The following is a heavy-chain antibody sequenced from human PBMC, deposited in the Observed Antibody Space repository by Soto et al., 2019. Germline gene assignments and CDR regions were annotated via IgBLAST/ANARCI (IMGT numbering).Heavy chain of an antibody. CDR2: IRSKAYGGTT. Sequence: GGSLRLSCTASGFTFGDYAMSWVRQAPGKGLEWVGFIRSKAYGGTTEYAASVKGRFTISRDDSKSIAYLQMNSLKAEDTAVYYCTRGIAAAGTPYYFDYWGQGTLVTVSS. CDR3: TRGIAAAGTPYYFDY. D-gene: IGHD6-13*01. J-gene: IGHJ4*02. V-gene: IGHV3-49*04. CDR1: GFTFGDYA.